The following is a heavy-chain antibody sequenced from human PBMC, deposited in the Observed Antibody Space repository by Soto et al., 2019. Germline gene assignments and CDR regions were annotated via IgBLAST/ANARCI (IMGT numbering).Heavy chain of an antibody. CDR1: GYSFATYG. CDR2: ISAYNGDT. Sequence: ASVKVSCKASGYSFATYGISWVRQAPGEGLEWIGWISAYNGDTNYAQKFQGRVIMTTDTSTSTAYMELRSLRSDDTAVYYCARDRYYYDSSGYYIFDYWGQGTLVTVSS. J-gene: IGHJ4*02. V-gene: IGHV1-18*01. D-gene: IGHD3-22*01. CDR3: ARDRYYYDSSGYYIFDY.